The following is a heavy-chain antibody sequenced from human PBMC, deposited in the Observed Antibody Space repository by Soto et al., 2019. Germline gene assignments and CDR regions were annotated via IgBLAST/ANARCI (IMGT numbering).Heavy chain of an antibody. CDR1: GGSFSGYY. J-gene: IGHJ4*02. CDR3: ARERDSSSYSYDANNQFDY. CDR2: INHSGST. D-gene: IGHD6-6*01. V-gene: IGHV4-34*01. Sequence: PSETLSLTCAVYGGSFSGYYWSWIRQPPGKGLEWIGEINHSGSTNYNPSLKSRVTISVDTSKNQFSLKLSSVTAADTAVYYCARERDSSSYSYDANNQFDYWGQGTLVTVSS.